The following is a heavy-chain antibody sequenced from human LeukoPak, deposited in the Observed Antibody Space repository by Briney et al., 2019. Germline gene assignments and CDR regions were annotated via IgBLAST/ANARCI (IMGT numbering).Heavy chain of an antibody. J-gene: IGHJ6*02. CDR1: GFTFSSYW. D-gene: IGHD1-26*01. CDR3: ARVNGGSFDLAYYGMDV. Sequence: PGGSLRLSCAASGFTFSSYWMHWVRQAPGKGLVWVSRINSDGSSTSYADSVKGRFTIPRDNARNTLYLQMNSLRAEDTAVYYCARVNGGSFDLAYYGMDVWGQGTTVTVSS. CDR2: INSDGSST. V-gene: IGHV3-74*01.